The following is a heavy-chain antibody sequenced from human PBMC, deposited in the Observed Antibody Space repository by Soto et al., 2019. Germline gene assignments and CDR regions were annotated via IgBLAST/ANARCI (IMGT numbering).Heavy chain of an antibody. CDR2: ISAYNGNT. D-gene: IGHD5-12*01. CDR1: GYTFTIYG. V-gene: IGHV1-18*01. J-gene: IGHJ4*02. CDR3: ARVSVGYSGYVETTVTTIDY. Sequence: QVQLVQSGAEVKKPGASVKVSCKASGYTFTIYGISWVRQAPGQWLEWMGWISAYNGNTTYAQKLQGRVTMTTDTSTGTAYMELMSLRSDDTAVYYCARVSVGYSGYVETTVTTIDYWGQGTLVTVSS.